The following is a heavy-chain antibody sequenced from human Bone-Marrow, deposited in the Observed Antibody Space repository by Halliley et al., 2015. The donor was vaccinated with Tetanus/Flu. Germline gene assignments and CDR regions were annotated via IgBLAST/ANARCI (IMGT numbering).Heavy chain of an antibody. V-gene: IGHV4-59*11. Sequence: LRLSCSVSSGSINTHYWSWIRQSPGKGLEWISFFYRNGSPEYNPSLGSRVTMSLDTPSKQFSLHLSSVTAADTAVYYCAVVEKAGTGPLYWGQGVQVTVSS. CDR2: FYRNGSP. D-gene: IGHD2-15*01. J-gene: IGHJ4*02. CDR1: SGSINTHY. CDR3: AVVEKAGTGPLY.